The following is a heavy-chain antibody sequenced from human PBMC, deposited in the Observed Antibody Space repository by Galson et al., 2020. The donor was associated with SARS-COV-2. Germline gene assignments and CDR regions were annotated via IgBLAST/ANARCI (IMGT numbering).Heavy chain of an antibody. CDR1: GFTFSSYA. CDR2: ISGSGGTT. CDR3: AKAGDAAATAGLY. J-gene: IGHJ4*02. Sequence: GESLKISCAASGFTFSSYAMNWVRQAPGKGLEWVSAISGSGGTTYYADSVKGRFTISRDSSKNTLYLQMNSLRAEDTAVYYCAKAGDAAATAGLYWGQGTLVTVSS. D-gene: IGHD6-25*01. V-gene: IGHV3-23*01.